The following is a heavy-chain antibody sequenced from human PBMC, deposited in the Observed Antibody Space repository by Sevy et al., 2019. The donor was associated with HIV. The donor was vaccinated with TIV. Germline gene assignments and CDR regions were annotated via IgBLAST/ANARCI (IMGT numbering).Heavy chain of an antibody. D-gene: IGHD1-1*01. V-gene: IGHV3-49*04. CDR1: GFTFGDYA. CDR3: TRWKGLHAIFGY. Sequence: GGSLRLSCTTSGFTFGDYAMNWVRQAPGKGLEWVAFLKSKADGGTVDHAASVKGRFTISRDDSKSIAYLQTNDLTAEDAGYCYCTRWKGLHAIFGYWGQGALVTVSS. J-gene: IGHJ4*02. CDR2: LKSKADGGTV.